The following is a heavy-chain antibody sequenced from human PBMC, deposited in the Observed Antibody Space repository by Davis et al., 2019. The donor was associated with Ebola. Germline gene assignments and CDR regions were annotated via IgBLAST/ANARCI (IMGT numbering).Heavy chain of an antibody. CDR3: ARERRYFGWWSSRVHDK. J-gene: IGHJ4*02. CDR1: GDAVNSGSAY. D-gene: IGHD3-9*01. Sequence: MPSETLSLTCSVAGDAVNSGSAYWSWIRQTPGKGLEWISYINYSGFKDNNPSLRGRVTTSLDSSKNQFSLKMTSVTAADTAVYYCARERRYFGWWSSRVHDKWGQGILVLVSS. V-gene: IGHV4-61*01. CDR2: INYSGFK.